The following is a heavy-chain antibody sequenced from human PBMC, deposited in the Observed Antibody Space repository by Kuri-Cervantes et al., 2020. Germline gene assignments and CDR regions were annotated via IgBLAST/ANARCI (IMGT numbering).Heavy chain of an antibody. J-gene: IGHJ2*01. Sequence: ASVKVSCKASGYTFTSYDINWVRQATGQGLEWMGWMNPNSGNTGYAQKFQGRVTMTRNTSISTAYMELSSLRSEDTAVYYCARDSYYYDSSGKRNWYFDLWGRGTLVTDSS. V-gene: IGHV1-8*01. D-gene: IGHD3-22*01. CDR3: ARDSYYYDSSGKRNWYFDL. CDR2: MNPNSGNT. CDR1: GYTFTSYD.